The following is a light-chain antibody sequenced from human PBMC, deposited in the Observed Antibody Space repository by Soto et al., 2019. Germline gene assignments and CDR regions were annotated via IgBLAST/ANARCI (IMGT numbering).Light chain of an antibody. V-gene: IGKV3-11*01. CDR3: QQHINWPLT. CDR2: EVS. J-gene: IGKJ4*01. Sequence: EIVMMQSPATLSVSPGERATLSCRASQYVSSNLAWYQQKPGQAPRLLIYEVSNRATGIPARFSGSGSGADFTLTISSLEPGDFALYYCQQHINWPLTFGGGTKV. CDR1: QYVSSN.